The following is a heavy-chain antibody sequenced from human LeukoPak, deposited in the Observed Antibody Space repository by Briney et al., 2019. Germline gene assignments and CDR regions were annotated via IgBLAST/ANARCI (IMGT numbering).Heavy chain of an antibody. D-gene: IGHD3-10*01. V-gene: IGHV4-59*08. CDR1: GASISSYY. CDR3: ARQDTVDSYYASGSAAFDY. Sequence: SETLSLTCTVSGASISSYYWSWIRQPPGKGLEWIGYISYSGSTNCNPSLKSRVTISVDTSKNQFSLKLTSVTAADTAVYYCARQDTVDSYYASGSAAFDYWGQGTLVTVSS. CDR2: ISYSGST. J-gene: IGHJ4*02.